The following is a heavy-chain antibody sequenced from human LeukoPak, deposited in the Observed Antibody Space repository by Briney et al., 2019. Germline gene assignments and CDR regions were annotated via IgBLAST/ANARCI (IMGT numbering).Heavy chain of an antibody. J-gene: IGHJ4*02. CDR1: GGSISSYY. D-gene: IGHD3-22*01. CDR3: ATHYYYDSSGYADY. Sequence: PSETLSLTCTVSGGSISSYYWSWIRQPAGKGLEWIGRIYTSGSTNYNPSLKSRVTMSVDTSKNQFSLKLSSVTAADTAVYYCATHYYYDSSGYADYWGQGTLVTVSS. V-gene: IGHV4-4*07. CDR2: IYTSGST.